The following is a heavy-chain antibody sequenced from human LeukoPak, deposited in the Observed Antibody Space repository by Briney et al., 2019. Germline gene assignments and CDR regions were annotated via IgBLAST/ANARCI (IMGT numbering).Heavy chain of an antibody. V-gene: IGHV1-46*01. Sequence: AAVQFSFQAAGYTFTSYYMYWGRPAPGQGVEWMGIINPSGGSTSYAQKFQGRDTMTRDTSTSTVYMELSSLRSEDTAVYYCARDPDGWLFDYWGQGTLVTVSS. CDR3: ARDPDGWLFDY. J-gene: IGHJ4*02. CDR2: INPSGGST. CDR1: GYTFTSYY. D-gene: IGHD3-22*01.